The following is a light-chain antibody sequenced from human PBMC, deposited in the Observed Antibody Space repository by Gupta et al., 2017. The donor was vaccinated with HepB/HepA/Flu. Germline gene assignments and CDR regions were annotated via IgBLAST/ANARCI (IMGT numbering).Light chain of an antibody. CDR3: QQSYSTPLT. Sequence: DIQMTQSPSSLSASVGDRVTITCRASQSISHYLNWFQQKPGKAPKLLIYPASSLQSGVPSRFSGSGSGTDFTLTISSLQPEEFATYYCQQSYSTPLTFGGGTKVEIK. J-gene: IGKJ4*01. CDR2: PAS. V-gene: IGKV1-39*01. CDR1: QSISHY.